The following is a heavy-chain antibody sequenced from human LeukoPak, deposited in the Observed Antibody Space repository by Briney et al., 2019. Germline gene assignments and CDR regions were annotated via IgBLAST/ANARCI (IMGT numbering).Heavy chain of an antibody. CDR2: ISYSGTT. V-gene: IGHV4-31*03. J-gene: IGHJ4*02. Sequence: TLSLTCTVSGGSISSSSYYWGWIRQPPGKGLEWIYYISYSGTTYYNPSLKSRVTISVATSKNQFSLKLTSVTAADTAVYYCARLRSVAGGTFYFDYWGQGILVTVSS. CDR1: GGSISSSSYY. D-gene: IGHD6-13*01. CDR3: ARLRSVAGGTFYFDY.